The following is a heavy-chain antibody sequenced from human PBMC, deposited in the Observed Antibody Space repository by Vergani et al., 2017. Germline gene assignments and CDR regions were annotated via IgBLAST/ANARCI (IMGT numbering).Heavy chain of an antibody. J-gene: IGHJ3*02. Sequence: EVQLVESGGGLVQPGGSLRLSCAASGFTFSSYWMHWVRQAPGKGLVWVSRINSDGSSTSYADSVKGRFTISRDNAKNTLYLQMNSLRAEDTAVYYCAREERFLEWLFGGHDAFEIWGQGTMVTVSS. V-gene: IGHV3-74*01. CDR3: AREERFLEWLFGGHDAFEI. D-gene: IGHD3-3*01. CDR2: INSDGSST. CDR1: GFTFSSYW.